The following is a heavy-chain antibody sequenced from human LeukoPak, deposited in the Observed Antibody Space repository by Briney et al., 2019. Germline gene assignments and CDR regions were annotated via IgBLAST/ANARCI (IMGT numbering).Heavy chain of an antibody. CDR1: GGSISSYY. D-gene: IGHD4-23*01. CDR3: ARSGGKGPTGWFDP. V-gene: IGHV4-59*01. Sequence: SETLSLTCTVSGGSISSYYWSWIRQPPGKGLGWIGYIYYSGSTNYNPSLKSRVTISVDTSKNQFSLKLSSVTAADTAVYYCARSGGKGPTGWFDPWGQGTLVTVSS. CDR2: IYYSGST. J-gene: IGHJ5*02.